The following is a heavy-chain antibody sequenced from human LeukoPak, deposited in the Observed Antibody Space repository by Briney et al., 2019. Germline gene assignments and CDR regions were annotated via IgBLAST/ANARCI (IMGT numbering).Heavy chain of an antibody. Sequence: GGSLRLSCAASGFTFSDYYMSWIRQAPGKGLEWVSYISSSGSTIYYADSVKGRFTISRDNAKNSLYLQMDSLRAEDTAVYYCATNREYLSSGQNIDYWGQGILVTVSS. CDR3: ATNREYLSSGQNIDY. J-gene: IGHJ4*02. V-gene: IGHV3-11*01. CDR1: GFTFSDYY. CDR2: ISSSGSTI. D-gene: IGHD2/OR15-2a*01.